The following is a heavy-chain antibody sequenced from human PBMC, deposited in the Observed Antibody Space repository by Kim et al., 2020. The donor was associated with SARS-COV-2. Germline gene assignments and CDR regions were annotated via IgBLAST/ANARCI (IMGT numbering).Heavy chain of an antibody. Sequence: GGSLRLSCAASGFTFSSYAMHWVRQAPGKGLEWVAVISYDGSNKYYADSVKGRFTISRDNSKNTLYLQMNSLRAEDTAVYYCAREWVRSGSYYPLDYWGQGTLVTVSS. CDR2: ISYDGSNK. CDR3: AREWVRSGSYYPLDY. V-gene: IGHV3-30-3*01. CDR1: GFTFSSYA. J-gene: IGHJ4*02. D-gene: IGHD1-26*01.